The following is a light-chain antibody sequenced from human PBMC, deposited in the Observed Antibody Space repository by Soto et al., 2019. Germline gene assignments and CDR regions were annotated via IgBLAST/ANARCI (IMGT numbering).Light chain of an antibody. CDR3: AAWDDSLSVVV. CDR1: SSNIGSNY. Sequence: QSVLTQPPSASGTPGQRVTISCSGSSSNIGSNYVYWYQQLPGTAPKLLIYRNNQRPSGVPDRFSGSKSGTSASLAISGLRSEDEADYYCAAWDDSLSVVVFGGGPQLTVL. V-gene: IGLV1-47*01. CDR2: RNN. J-gene: IGLJ2*01.